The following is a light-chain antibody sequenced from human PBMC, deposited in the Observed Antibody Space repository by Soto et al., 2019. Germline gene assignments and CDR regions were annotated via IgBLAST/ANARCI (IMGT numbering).Light chain of an antibody. J-gene: IGLJ3*02. CDR2: TNN. CDR1: SSNIGAGYD. Sequence: QSVLTQPPSVSGAPGQRVTIFCTGSSSNIGAGYDVHWYRQLPGTAPKLLIYTNNNRPSGVPDRFSGSKSGTSASLAITGLQAEDEADYYCQSYDSSLTVSVFGGGTKLTVL. CDR3: QSYDSSLTVSV. V-gene: IGLV1-40*01.